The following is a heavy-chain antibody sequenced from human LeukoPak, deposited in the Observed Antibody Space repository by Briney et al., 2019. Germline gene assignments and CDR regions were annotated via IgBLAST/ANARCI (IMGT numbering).Heavy chain of an antibody. J-gene: IGHJ4*02. CDR1: GGSISSYY. CDR3: AREEAAAGLDY. CDR2: IYYSGST. D-gene: IGHD6-13*01. V-gene: IGHV4-59*01. Sequence: SETLSLTCTVSGGSISSYYWSWIRQPPGKGLEWIGYIYYSGSTNYNPSLKSRVTISVDTSKNQFSLKLSSVTAADTAVYYCAREEAAAGLDYWGQGTLVTVSS.